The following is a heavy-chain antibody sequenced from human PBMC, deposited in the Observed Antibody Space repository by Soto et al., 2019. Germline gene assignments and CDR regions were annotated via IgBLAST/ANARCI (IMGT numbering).Heavy chain of an antibody. CDR3: AREKDYDFWSGPAYYYYYYGMDV. D-gene: IGHD3-3*01. V-gene: IGHV4-34*09. J-gene: IGHJ6*02. CDR1: GGSFSGYY. Sequence: SETLSLTCAVYGGSFSGYYWSWIRQPPGKGLEWIGEINHSGSTYYNPSLKSRVTISVDTSKNQFSLKLSSVTAADTAVYYCAREKDYDFWSGPAYYYYYYGMDVWGQGTTVTVSS. CDR2: INHSGST.